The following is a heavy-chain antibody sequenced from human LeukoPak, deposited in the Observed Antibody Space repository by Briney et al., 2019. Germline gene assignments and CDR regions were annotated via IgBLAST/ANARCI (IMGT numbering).Heavy chain of an antibody. CDR2: ISSRSSTI. V-gene: IGHV3-48*01. Sequence: GGSPRLSCAASGFSFSSYSMNWVRQAPGKGLEWVSYISSRSSTIYYADSVKGRFTISRDNAKNSLCLQMNSLRAEDTAVYYCASHGSVSATRNYWYFDLWGRGTLVTVSS. D-gene: IGHD2-15*01. CDR1: GFSFSSYS. CDR3: ASHGSVSATRNYWYFDL. J-gene: IGHJ2*01.